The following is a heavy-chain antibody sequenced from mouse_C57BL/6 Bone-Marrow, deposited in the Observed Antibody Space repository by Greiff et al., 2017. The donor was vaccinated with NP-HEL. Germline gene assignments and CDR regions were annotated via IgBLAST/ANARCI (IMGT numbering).Heavy chain of an antibody. V-gene: IGHV5-6*01. CDR2: ISSGGSYT. CDR3: ARDLDYYAMDY. CDR1: GFTFSSYG. J-gene: IGHJ4*01. Sequence: EVQVVESGGDLVKPGGSLKLSCAASGFTFSSYGMSWVRQTPDKRLEWVATISSGGSYTYYPDSVKGRFTISRDNAKNTLYLQMSSLKSEDTAMYYCARDLDYYAMDYWGQGTSVTVSS.